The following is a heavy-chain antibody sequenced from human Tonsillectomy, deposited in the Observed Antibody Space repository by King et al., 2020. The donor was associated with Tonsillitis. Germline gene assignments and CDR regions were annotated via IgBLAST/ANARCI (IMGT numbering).Heavy chain of an antibody. CDR3: VRGHRNSNYDILTGYQP. Sequence: QLVQSGAEVKKPGSSVKVSCKASGGSFSTYGVTWVRQAPGQGLEWLGGIIPMFGRPKYGQKFQGRLTITADESTSTVYMDLISLRSDDTAVYYCVRGHRNSNYDILTGYQPWGQGTLVTVSS. CDR2: IIPMFGRP. V-gene: IGHV1-69*12. D-gene: IGHD3-9*01. J-gene: IGHJ5*02. CDR1: GGSFSTYG.